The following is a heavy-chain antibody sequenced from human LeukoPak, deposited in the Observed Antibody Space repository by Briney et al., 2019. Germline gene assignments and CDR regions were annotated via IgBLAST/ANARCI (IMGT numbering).Heavy chain of an antibody. V-gene: IGHV3-30*03. J-gene: IGHJ4*02. CDR3: AGSIGVVHYDSSGPLGY. CDR1: GFTFSSYG. CDR2: ISYDGSNK. Sequence: PGRSLRLSCAASGFTFSSYGMHWVRQAPGKGLEWVAVISYDGSNKYYADSVKGRFTISRDNSKNTLYLQMNSLRAEDTAVYYCAGSIGVVHYDSSGPLGYWGQGTLVTVSS. D-gene: IGHD3-22*01.